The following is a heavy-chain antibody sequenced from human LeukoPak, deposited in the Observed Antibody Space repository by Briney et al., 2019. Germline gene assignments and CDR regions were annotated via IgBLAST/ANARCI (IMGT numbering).Heavy chain of an antibody. D-gene: IGHD2-21*02. V-gene: IGHV3-21*01. CDR3: ARAPPTAYCGGDCSPGYFDY. J-gene: IGHJ4*02. CDR2: ISSSSSYI. CDR1: GFTFSSYS. Sequence: PGGSLRLSCAASGFTFSSYSMNWVRQAPGKGLEWVSSISSSSSYIYYADSVKGRFTISRDNAKNTLYLQMNSLRAEDTAVYYCARAPPTAYCGGDCSPGYFDYWGQGTLVTVSS.